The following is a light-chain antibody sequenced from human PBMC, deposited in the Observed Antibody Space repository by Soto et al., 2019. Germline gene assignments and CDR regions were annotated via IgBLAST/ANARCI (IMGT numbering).Light chain of an antibody. J-gene: IGKJ3*01. Sequence: DIVLTQSPGTLSLSPGERATLSCRASQSVSSKYLAWYQHKPGQSPRVLIYGKSISASGVPERFSGGGSGKDFTLTITGLEPEDCAVYYCIQYGSSLFSFGPWTKVDF. CDR3: IQYGSSLFS. CDR1: QSVSSKY. CDR2: GKS. V-gene: IGKV3-20*01.